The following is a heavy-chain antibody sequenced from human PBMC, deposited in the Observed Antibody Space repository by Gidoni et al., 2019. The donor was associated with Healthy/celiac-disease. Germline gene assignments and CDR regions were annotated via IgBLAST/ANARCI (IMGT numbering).Heavy chain of an antibody. CDR2: FDPEDGET. V-gene: IGHV1-24*01. CDR3: ATGAYYDSSGYLWPGAFDI. CDR1: GYTLTELS. D-gene: IGHD3-22*01. Sequence: QVQLVQSGAEVKKPGASVKVSCKVSGYTLTELSMPWVRQAPGKGLEWMGGFDPEDGETIYAQKFQGRVTMTEDTSTDTAYMELSSLRSEDTAVYYCATGAYYDSSGYLWPGAFDIWGQGTMVTVSS. J-gene: IGHJ3*02.